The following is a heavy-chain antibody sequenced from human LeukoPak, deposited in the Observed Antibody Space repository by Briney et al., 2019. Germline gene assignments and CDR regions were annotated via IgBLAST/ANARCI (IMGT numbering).Heavy chain of an antibody. J-gene: IGHJ4*02. CDR2: ISYDGSNK. V-gene: IGHV3-30-3*01. CDR3: ARELGGFDY. Sequence: GGSLRLSCAASGFTFSSYAMHWVRQAPGKGLEWVAVISYDGSNKYYADSVKGRFTISRDNSKNTLYLQMNSLRAEDTAEYYCARELGGFDYWGQGTLVTVSS. CDR1: GFTFSSYA. D-gene: IGHD3-16*01.